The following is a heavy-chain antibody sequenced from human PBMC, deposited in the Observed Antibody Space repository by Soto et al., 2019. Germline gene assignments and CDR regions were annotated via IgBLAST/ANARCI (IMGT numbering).Heavy chain of an antibody. CDR2: IYYSGST. J-gene: IGHJ4*02. V-gene: IGHV4-31*03. D-gene: IGHD6-6*01. CDR1: GGSISSGGYY. Sequence: QVQLQESGPGLVKPSQTLSLTCTVSGGSISSGGYYWSWIRQHPGKVLEWIVYIYYSGSTYYNPSLKSRVTISVDTSKNHFSLKLSSVTAADTAVYYCASLSPRHEFDYWGQGSLVTVSS. CDR3: ASLSPRHEFDY.